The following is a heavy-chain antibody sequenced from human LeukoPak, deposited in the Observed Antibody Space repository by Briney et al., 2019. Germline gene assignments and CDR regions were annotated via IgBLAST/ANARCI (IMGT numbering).Heavy chain of an antibody. Sequence: GGSLRLSCAASGFTFSSYSMNWVRQAPGKGLEWVSYISSSSSTIYYADSVKGRFTISRDNAKNSLYLQMNSLRAEDTAVYYCAKGIAAGPTTLRGHPLDYWGQGTLVTVSS. CDR3: AKGIAAGPTTLRGHPLDY. CDR1: GFTFSSYS. J-gene: IGHJ4*02. CDR2: ISSSSSTI. V-gene: IGHV3-48*01. D-gene: IGHD6-13*01.